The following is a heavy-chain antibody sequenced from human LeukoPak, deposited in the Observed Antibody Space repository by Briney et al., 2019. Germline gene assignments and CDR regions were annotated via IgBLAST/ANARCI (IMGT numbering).Heavy chain of an antibody. V-gene: IGHV3-21*01. CDR1: GFTLSTYS. J-gene: IGHJ1*01. Sequence: GGSLRLSCAASGFTLSTYSMDWVRQAPGKGLEWVSSISSSSSYIYYADSVKGRFTISRDNAKNSLYLQMNSLRVEDTAMYYCARDSGMAVDWGQGTLVTVSS. CDR3: ARDSGMAVD. CDR2: ISSSSSYI. D-gene: IGHD6-19*01.